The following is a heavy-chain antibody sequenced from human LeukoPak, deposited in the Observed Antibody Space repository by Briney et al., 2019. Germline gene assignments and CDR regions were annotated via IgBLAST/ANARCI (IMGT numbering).Heavy chain of an antibody. CDR3: AKAAYYYGSGNKKNWFDP. D-gene: IGHD3-10*01. CDR1: GGSFSGYY. CDR2: ISGSGGST. J-gene: IGHJ5*02. V-gene: IGHV3-23*01. Sequence: ETLSLTCAVYGGSFSGYYWSWIRQAPGKGLEWVSAISGSGGSTYYADSVKGRFTISRDNSKNTLYLQMNSLRAEDTAVYYCAKAAYYYGSGNKKNWFDPWGQGTLVTVSS.